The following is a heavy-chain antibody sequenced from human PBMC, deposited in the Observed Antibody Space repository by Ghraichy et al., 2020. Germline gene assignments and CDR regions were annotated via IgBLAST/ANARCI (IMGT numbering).Heavy chain of an antibody. J-gene: IGHJ5*02. D-gene: IGHD6-13*01. CDR3: ARVVASAGSGWLDP. Sequence: VKVSCKASGYKFISHGISWVRQAPGQGLEWMGWISAYNGNTNYAQKFQGRVTMTTDTSTSTAYMELRSLRSDDTAVYYCARVVASAGSGWLDPWGQGTLVTVSS. V-gene: IGHV1-18*01. CDR1: GYKFISHG. CDR2: ISAYNGNT.